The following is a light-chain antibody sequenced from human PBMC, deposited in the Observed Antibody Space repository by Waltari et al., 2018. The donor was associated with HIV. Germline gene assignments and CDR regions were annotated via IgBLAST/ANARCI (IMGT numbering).Light chain of an antibody. J-gene: IGLJ2*01. Sequence: SALTQPASVSGSPGQSITISCTGTSSDVGAYNLVSWYQHHPGKAPKFIIYEVNKRPSEVSIRFSGSKSGNTASLTISGLQAEDEADYYCCSYAGRSTLEVFGGGTKVTVL. V-gene: IGLV2-23*02. CDR2: EVN. CDR1: SSDVGAYNL. CDR3: CSYAGRSTLEV.